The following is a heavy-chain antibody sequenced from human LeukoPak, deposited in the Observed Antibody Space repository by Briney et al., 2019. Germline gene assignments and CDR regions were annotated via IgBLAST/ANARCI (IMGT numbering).Heavy chain of an antibody. D-gene: IGHD3-22*01. CDR1: GGTFSSYA. CDR3: ARGGYYDSNGYYVAFDI. CDR2: IIPIFGTA. Sequence: SVKVSCKASGGTFSSYAISWVRQAPGQGLEWMGGIIPIFGTANYAQKFQGRVTITTDESTSTAYMELSSLRSEDTAVYYCARGGYYDSNGYYVAFDIWGQGTMVTVSS. J-gene: IGHJ3*02. V-gene: IGHV1-69*05.